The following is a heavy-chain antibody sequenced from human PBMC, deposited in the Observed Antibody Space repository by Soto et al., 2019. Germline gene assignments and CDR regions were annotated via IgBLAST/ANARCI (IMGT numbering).Heavy chain of an antibody. D-gene: IGHD6-19*01. CDR1: GGSISSSNW. Sequence: QVQLQESGPGLVKPSGTLSLTCAVSGGSISSSNWWSWVRQPPGKGLEWIGEIYHSGSTNYNPSLKSRVTISVAKSKNQFSLKLSSVTAADTAVYYCASSSSGYSSGWYYFDYWGQGTLVTVSS. CDR3: ASSSSGYSSGWYYFDY. V-gene: IGHV4-4*02. J-gene: IGHJ4*02. CDR2: IYHSGST.